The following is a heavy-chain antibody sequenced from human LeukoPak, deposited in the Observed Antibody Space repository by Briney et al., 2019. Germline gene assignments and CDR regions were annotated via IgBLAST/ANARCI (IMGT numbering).Heavy chain of an antibody. V-gene: IGHV3-7*01. Sequence: GGSLRLSCAASGFTFSSCWMNWVRQAPGKGLEWVANIKQDGTEKYFVDSVKGRFTISRDNAKNSLYLQMNSLRAEDTAVYYCAREDGYNPYFDYWGQGTLVTVSS. CDR2: IKQDGTEK. CDR3: AREDGYNPYFDY. J-gene: IGHJ4*02. D-gene: IGHD5-24*01. CDR1: GFTFSSCW.